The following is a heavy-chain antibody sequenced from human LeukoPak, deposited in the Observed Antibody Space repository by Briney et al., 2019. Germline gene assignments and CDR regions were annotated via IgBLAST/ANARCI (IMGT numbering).Heavy chain of an antibody. D-gene: IGHD3-3*01. CDR3: ARTSLFWSGRGAFDS. J-gene: IGHJ3*02. CDR2: IYSGGST. V-gene: IGHV3-53*01. Sequence: GGSLRLSCAASGFTVSSNYMSWVRQAPGQGLGWVSVIYSGGSTYYADSVKGRFTISRDNSKNTLYLQMNSLRAEDTAVYYCARTSLFWSGRGAFDSWGQGTMVTVSS. CDR1: GFTVSSNY.